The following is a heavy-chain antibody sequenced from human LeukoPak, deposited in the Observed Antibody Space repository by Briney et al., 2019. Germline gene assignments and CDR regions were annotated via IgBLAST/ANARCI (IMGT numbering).Heavy chain of an antibody. CDR3: ASTDGGSDYYFDY. D-gene: IGHD2-15*01. CDR2: ISYDGSNK. J-gene: IGHJ4*02. CDR1: GFTFSSYA. Sequence: GGSLRFSCAASGFTFSSYAMHWVRQAPGKGLEWVAVISYDGSNKYYADSVKGRFTISRDNSKNTLYLQMNSLRAEDTAVYYCASTDGGSDYYFDYWGQGTLVTVSS. V-gene: IGHV3-30-3*01.